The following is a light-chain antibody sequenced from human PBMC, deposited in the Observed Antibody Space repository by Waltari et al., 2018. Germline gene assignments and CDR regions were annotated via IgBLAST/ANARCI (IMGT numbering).Light chain of an antibody. CDR3: SSRDIRGIQLL. CDR1: SLNSSY. J-gene: IGLJ3*02. V-gene: IGLV3-19*01. CDR2: GKN. Sequence: SSELTQDPAVSVALGQTVRLTCQGDSLNSSYESWYQQRAGQAPLLVIYGKNKRPSGIPDRFSGSSLGDTSSLTITAARAEDEADYYCSSRDIRGIQLLFGGGTKLTVL.